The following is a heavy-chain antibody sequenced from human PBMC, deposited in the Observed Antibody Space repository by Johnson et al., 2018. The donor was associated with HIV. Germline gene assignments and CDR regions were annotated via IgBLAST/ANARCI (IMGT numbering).Heavy chain of an antibody. J-gene: IGHJ3*02. CDR1: GFIFSDYY. CDR3: ARASHSSGWYGRLGDAFDI. Sequence: VQLVESGGGLVKPGGSQRLSCAASGFIFSDYYMTWIRQAPGKGLEWVSYISSSGSTIYYADSVKGRFTISRDNSKTTLYLQMNSLRAEDTAVYYCARASHSSGWYGRLGDAFDIWGQGTMVTVSS. CDR2: ISSSGSTI. D-gene: IGHD6-19*01. V-gene: IGHV3-11*04.